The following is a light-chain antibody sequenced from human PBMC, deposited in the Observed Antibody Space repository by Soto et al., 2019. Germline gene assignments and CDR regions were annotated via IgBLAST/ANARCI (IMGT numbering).Light chain of an antibody. CDR3: HHYHSYPPT. Sequence: DIQMTQSPSSLSASVGDRVTITCRASQDINNFLAWFQQKPGKAPKSLIYAPSSLQTGLPSKFIGSGSGTDFTLPISSLQPEDSATYYCHHYHSYPPTFRGWTTVEIK. V-gene: IGKV1-16*02. J-gene: IGKJ4*01. CDR2: APS. CDR1: QDINNF.